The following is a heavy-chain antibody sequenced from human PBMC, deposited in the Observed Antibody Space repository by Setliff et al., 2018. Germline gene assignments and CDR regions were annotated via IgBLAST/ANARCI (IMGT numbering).Heavy chain of an antibody. CDR3: ARDSEWLVLYFDY. CDR1: GYTFTSYY. D-gene: IGHD6-19*01. CDR2: INPSGGST. V-gene: IGHV1-46*01. J-gene: IGHJ4*02. Sequence: ASVKVSCKASGYTFTSYYMHWVRQAPGQGLEWMGIINPSGGSTSYAQKFQGRVTMTRDTSTSTAYMELRSLRSDDTAVYYCARDSEWLVLYFDYWGQGTLVTVSS.